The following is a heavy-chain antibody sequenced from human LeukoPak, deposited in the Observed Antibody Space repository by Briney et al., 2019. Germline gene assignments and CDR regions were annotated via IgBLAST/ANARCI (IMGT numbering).Heavy chain of an antibody. V-gene: IGHV1-18*01. J-gene: IGHJ4*02. Sequence: ASVKVSCKASGYTFTSYGISWVRQAPGQGLEWIGWISAYNGNTNYAQKLQGRVTMTTDTSTSTAYMELRSLRPDDTAVYYCARVRTYYYDSSGYRRGLFDYWGQGTLVTVSS. D-gene: IGHD3-22*01. CDR1: GYTFTSYG. CDR3: ARVRTYYYDSSGYRRGLFDY. CDR2: ISAYNGNT.